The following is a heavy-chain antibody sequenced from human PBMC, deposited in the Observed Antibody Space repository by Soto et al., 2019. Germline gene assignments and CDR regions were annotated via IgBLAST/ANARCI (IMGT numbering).Heavy chain of an antibody. D-gene: IGHD3-10*01. CDR1: GGSISSGDYY. CDR2: IYYSGST. Sequence: QVQLQESGPGLVKPSQTLSLTCTVSGGSISSGDYYWSWIRQPPGKGLEWIGYIYYSGSTYYNPSLTSRVTISVDTSQNQFSLKLSSVTAADTAVYYCARVGGFGATTIDYWGQGTLVTVSS. J-gene: IGHJ4*02. CDR3: ARVGGFGATTIDY. V-gene: IGHV4-30-4*01.